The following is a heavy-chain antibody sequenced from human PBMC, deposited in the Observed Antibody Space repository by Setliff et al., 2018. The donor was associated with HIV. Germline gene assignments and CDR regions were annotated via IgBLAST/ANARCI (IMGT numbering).Heavy chain of an antibody. D-gene: IGHD6-19*01. Sequence: SETLSLTCTVSGGSITSYYWSWIRQTPGKRLEYIGYIYYNGGTNYNPSLKSRVTISLDTSKNQFSLSLRSVTAADTAVYFCARERPQSHFFDYWGQGTLVNRLL. CDR1: GGSITSYY. J-gene: IGHJ4*02. CDR2: IYYNGGT. CDR3: ARERPQSHFFDY. V-gene: IGHV4-59*01.